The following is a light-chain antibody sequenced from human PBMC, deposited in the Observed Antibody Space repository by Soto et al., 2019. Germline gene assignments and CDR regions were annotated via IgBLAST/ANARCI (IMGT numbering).Light chain of an antibody. CDR2: GAS. CDR1: QSVSRSY. V-gene: IGKV3-20*01. J-gene: IGKJ1*01. CDR3: QQYGSSPPWS. Sequence: EIVLTQSPGTLSLSPGERATLSCRASQSVSRSYLAWYQQKPGEAPRHLIYGASSRATGIPDRFSGSGSGTDFALTISRLEPEDFAVYYCQQYGSSPPWSFGQGTQVEIK.